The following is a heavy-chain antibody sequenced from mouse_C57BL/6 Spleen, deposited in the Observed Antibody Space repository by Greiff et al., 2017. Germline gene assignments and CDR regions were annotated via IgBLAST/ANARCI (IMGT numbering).Heavy chain of an antibody. J-gene: IGHJ4*01. CDR3: AREGLLYYAMDY. D-gene: IGHD1-1*01. CDR1: GYTFTSYW. CDR2: IHPNSGST. V-gene: IGHV1-64*01. Sequence: QVQLQQPGAELVKPGASVTLSCKASGYTFTSYWMHWVKQRPGQGLEWIGMIHPNSGSTNYNEKFKSKATLAVDTSSSTAYMQLSSLTSEDSAVYYGAREGLLYYAMDYGGQGTSVTVSS.